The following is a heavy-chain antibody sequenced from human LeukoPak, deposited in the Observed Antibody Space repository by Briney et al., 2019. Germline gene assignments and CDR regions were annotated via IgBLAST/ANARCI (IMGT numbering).Heavy chain of an antibody. CDR1: GYTFTGYY. J-gene: IGHJ3*02. D-gene: IGHD2-2*02. CDR2: INPNSGGT. CDR3: ARGIVVVPAAIVDAFGI. Sequence: EASVTVSCKASGYTFTGYYMHWVRQAPGQGLEWMGWINPNSGGTNYAQKFQGRVTMTRDTSISTAYMELSRLRSDDTAVYYCARGIVVVPAAIVDAFGIWGQGTMVTVSS. V-gene: IGHV1-2*02.